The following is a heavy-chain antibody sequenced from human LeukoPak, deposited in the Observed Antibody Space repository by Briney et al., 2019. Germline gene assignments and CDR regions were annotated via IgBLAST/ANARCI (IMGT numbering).Heavy chain of an antibody. Sequence: GGSLRLSCAASGFTFSSYEMNWVRQAPGKGLEWVSYISSSGSTIYYADSVKGRFTISRDNAKNSLYLQMNSLRAEDTAVYYCARNPLPCTYGGVRYAPPAVYFDYWGQGTLVTVSS. J-gene: IGHJ4*02. CDR3: ARNPLPCTYGGVRYAPPAVYFDY. V-gene: IGHV3-48*03. CDR1: GFTFSSYE. D-gene: IGHD4/OR15-4a*01. CDR2: ISSSGSTI.